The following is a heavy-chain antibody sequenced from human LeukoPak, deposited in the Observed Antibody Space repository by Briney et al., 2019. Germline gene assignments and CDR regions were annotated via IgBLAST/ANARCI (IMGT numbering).Heavy chain of an antibody. Sequence: PSEPLSLTCTVSGGSISSFYWSWIRQPPGKGLEWIGYIDYSGTTNYHPSLKSRVIISVDTSKNQFSLRLSSVTAADTAVYYCARDVRRDGYSNFDYWGQGTLVTVSS. CDR2: IDYSGTT. J-gene: IGHJ4*02. V-gene: IGHV4-59*12. CDR3: ARDVRRDGYSNFDY. D-gene: IGHD5-24*01. CDR1: GGSISSFY.